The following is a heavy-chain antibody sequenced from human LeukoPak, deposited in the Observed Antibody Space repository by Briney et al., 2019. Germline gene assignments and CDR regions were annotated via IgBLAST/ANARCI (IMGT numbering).Heavy chain of an antibody. J-gene: IGHJ4*02. Sequence: GGSLRLSCAASGFTFSSYAMSWVRQAPGKGLEWVSAISGSGGSTYYADSVKGRFTISRDNSKNTLYLQMNSLRAEDTAVYYCAKDTVSRYSYGEYYFDYWGQGTLVTVSS. CDR1: GFTFSSYA. D-gene: IGHD5-18*01. CDR3: AKDTVSRYSYGEYYFDY. CDR2: ISGSGGST. V-gene: IGHV3-23*01.